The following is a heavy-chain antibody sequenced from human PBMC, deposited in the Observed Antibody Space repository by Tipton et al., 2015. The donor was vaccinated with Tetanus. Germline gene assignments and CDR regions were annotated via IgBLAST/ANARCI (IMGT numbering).Heavy chain of an antibody. J-gene: IGHJ4*02. CDR2: VSYSGRT. D-gene: IGHD5/OR15-5a*01. V-gene: IGHV4-39*02. CDR3: ARLREIVSRSGWAFHY. Sequence: TLSLTCIVSGGSLRSGDYSGAWVRQPPVKGLEWLGSVSYSGRTYYNPSLKSRLTMSVDTSKKDFSVRLTSGTAAGTAVYYCARLREIVSRSGWAFHYWGQGIMLPVSS. CDR1: GGSLRSGDYS.